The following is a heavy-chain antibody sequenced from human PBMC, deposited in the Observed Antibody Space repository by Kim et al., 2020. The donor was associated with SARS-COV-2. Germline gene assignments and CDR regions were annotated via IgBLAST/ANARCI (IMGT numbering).Heavy chain of an antibody. CDR2: ISWNSGSI. J-gene: IGHJ3*02. V-gene: IGHV3-9*01. D-gene: IGHD6-13*01. CDR3: AKGGKKNSSRPFI. CDR1: GFTFGDYA. Sequence: GGSLRLSCAASGFTFGDYAMHWVRQAPGKGLEWVSGISWNSGSIGYADSVKGRFTISRDNAKNSLYLQMNSLRAEDTALYYCAKGGKKNSSRPFIWGQGTMVTVSS.